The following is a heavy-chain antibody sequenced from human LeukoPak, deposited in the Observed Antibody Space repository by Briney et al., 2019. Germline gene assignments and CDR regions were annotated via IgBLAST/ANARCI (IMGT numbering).Heavy chain of an antibody. CDR2: ISSSSSYI. V-gene: IGHV3-21*04. D-gene: IGHD5-24*01. J-gene: IGHJ4*02. Sequence: GGSLRLSCAASGFTFSSYNMNWVRQAPGKGLEWVSSISSSSSYIYYADSAKGRFTISRDNAKNSLYLQMNSLRAEDTAVYYCARSGVMATIDYWGQGTLVTVSS. CDR3: ARSGVMATIDY. CDR1: GFTFSSYN.